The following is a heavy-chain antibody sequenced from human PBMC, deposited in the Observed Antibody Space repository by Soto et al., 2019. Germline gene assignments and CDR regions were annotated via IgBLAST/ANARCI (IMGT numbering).Heavy chain of an antibody. V-gene: IGHV1-69*13. CDR1: GVTFYTYT. J-gene: IGHJ4*02. CDR3: ARIPRYSFPTSDDLDS. D-gene: IGHD5-18*01. CDR2: ITPIYPTT. Sequence: SVKVSCKASGVTFYTYTFSWVRQASGQGLEWMGSITPIYPTTNYAEKFQGRLTVTADGSTNTAYTELNSLTSEDTAVYYCARIPRYSFPTSDDLDSWGQGTLVTVSS.